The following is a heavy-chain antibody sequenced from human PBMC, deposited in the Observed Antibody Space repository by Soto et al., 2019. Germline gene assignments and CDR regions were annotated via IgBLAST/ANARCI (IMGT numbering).Heavy chain of an antibody. CDR1: GGSISSGGYY. D-gene: IGHD2-2*01. V-gene: IGHV4-31*03. CDR2: IYYSGST. J-gene: IGHJ4*02. Sequence: SETLSLTCTVSGGSISSGGYYWSWIRQHPGKGLEWIGYIYYSGSTCYNPSLKSRVTISVDTSKNQFSLKLSSVTAADTAVYYCARGYCSSTSCHTTFDYWGQGTMVT. CDR3: ARGYCSSTSCHTTFDY.